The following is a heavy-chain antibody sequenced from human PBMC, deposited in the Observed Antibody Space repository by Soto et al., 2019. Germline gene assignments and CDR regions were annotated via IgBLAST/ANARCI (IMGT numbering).Heavy chain of an antibody. V-gene: IGHV3-7*03. CDR1: GFTFSSYW. CDR2: IKQDGSEK. CDR3: ARDGGYCSSTSCYTPSTTYYYYGMDV. D-gene: IGHD2-2*02. J-gene: IGHJ6*02. Sequence: PGGSLRLSCAASGFTFSSYWMSWVRQAPGKGLEWVANIKQDGSEKYYVDSVKGRFTISRDNAKNSLYLQMNSLRAEDTAVYYCARDGGYCSSTSCYTPSTTYYYYGMDVWGQGTTVTSP.